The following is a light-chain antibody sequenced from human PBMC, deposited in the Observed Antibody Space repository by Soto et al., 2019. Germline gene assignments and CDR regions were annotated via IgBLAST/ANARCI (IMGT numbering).Light chain of an antibody. J-gene: IGKJ2*01. CDR1: QGISSY. V-gene: IGKV1-9*01. CDR3: QQLNSYPYT. CDR2: AAS. Sequence: DIQLTQSPSFLSASVGDRVTITCRASQGISSYLAWYQQKPGKAPKLLIYAASTLQSGVPSRFSGSGSGTDFTLTISSLQPDDFAAYYCQQLNSYPYTFGLGTKLEIK.